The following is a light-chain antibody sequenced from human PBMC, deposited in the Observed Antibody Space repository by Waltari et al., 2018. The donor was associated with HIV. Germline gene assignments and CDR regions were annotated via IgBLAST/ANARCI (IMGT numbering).Light chain of an antibody. Sequence: QSALTQPASVSGSPGQSITISCTGTSSDVGGYNYVSWYQQHPGKAPKLIIYDVSKRPSGVSNRFSGSKSGNTASLTISGLQAEDEADYYCSSYTSSSTLNFGGGTKLTVL. CDR1: SSDVGGYNY. CDR2: DVS. V-gene: IGLV2-14*03. J-gene: IGLJ2*01. CDR3: SSYTSSSTLN.